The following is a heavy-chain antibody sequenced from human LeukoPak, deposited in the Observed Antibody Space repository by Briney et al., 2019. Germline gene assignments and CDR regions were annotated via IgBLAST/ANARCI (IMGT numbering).Heavy chain of an antibody. CDR2: IYTSGST. J-gene: IGHJ4*02. CDR3: ARVHGSIDDC. D-gene: IGHD3-10*01. CDR1: GGSISSGSYY. V-gene: IGHV4-61*02. Sequence: SGTLSLTCTVSGGSISSGSYYWSWLRQPAGKGLEWIGRIYTSGSTKYNPSLKSRVTISVDRSKNQFSLKLSSVTAADTAVYFCARVHGSIDDCWGQGTLVTVSS.